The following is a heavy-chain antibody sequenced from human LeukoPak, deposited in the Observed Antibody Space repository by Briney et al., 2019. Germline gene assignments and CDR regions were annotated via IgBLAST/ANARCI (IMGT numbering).Heavy chain of an antibody. V-gene: IGHV5-51*01. J-gene: IGHJ5*02. D-gene: IGHD5-18*01. CDR1: GYSFTSYW. Sequence: NHGESLKISCKGSGYSFTSYWIGWVRQMPGKGLEWMGIIYPGDSDTRYSPSFQGQVTISADKSISTAYLQWSSLKASDTAMYYCARMEYSYGLQRFDPWGQGTLVTVSS. CDR2: IYPGDSDT. CDR3: ARMEYSYGLQRFDP.